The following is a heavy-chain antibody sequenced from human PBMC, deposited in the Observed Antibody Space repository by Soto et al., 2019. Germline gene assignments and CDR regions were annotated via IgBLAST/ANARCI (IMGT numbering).Heavy chain of an antibody. D-gene: IGHD6-6*01. CDR1: GGTFSSYA. J-gene: IGHJ4*02. V-gene: IGHV1-69*01. Sequence: VKVSCKASGGTFSSYAISWVRQAPVQVLEWMVGIIPIFGTANYAQKFQGRVTITADESTSTAYMEMSSLRSEDTAVYYCARSSKGFRSSSCFRFAYWGQGTFVTVSS. CDR2: IIPIFGTA. CDR3: ARSSKGFRSSSCFRFAY.